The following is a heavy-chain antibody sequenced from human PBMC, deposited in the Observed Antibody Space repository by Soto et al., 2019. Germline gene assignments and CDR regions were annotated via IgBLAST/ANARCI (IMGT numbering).Heavy chain of an antibody. CDR1: GFTFSNYG. J-gene: IGHJ6*02. V-gene: IGHV3-33*01. CDR3: ARDDIPGRAVAIYGMDV. D-gene: IGHD6-19*01. Sequence: GGSLRLSCAASGFTFSNYGMHWVRQAPGKGLEWVAVIWYDGSNKYYADSVKGRFTISRDNSKNTLYLQMNSLRAEDTAVYYCARDDIPGRAVAIYGMDVWGQGTTVTVSS. CDR2: IWYDGSNK.